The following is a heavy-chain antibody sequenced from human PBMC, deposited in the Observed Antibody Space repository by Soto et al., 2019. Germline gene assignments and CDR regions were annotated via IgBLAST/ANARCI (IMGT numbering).Heavy chain of an antibody. CDR2: INPILSMS. J-gene: IGHJ4*02. Sequence: QVQLVQSGAEVKRPGSSVKVSCKASGDTFAFHSINWVRQAPGLGLEWMGRINPILSMSNYAQRFQGRVTMTADKSTRTAYMVLSSLRSEDTAMYYCATSYGSGYRAFDYWGQGALVTVSS. CDR1: GDTFAFHS. V-gene: IGHV1-69*02. D-gene: IGHD3-10*01. CDR3: ATSYGSGYRAFDY.